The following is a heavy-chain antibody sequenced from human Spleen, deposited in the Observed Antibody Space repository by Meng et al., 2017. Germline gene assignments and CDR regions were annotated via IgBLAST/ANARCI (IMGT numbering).Heavy chain of an antibody. CDR3: ARNGITMVRGTYYYGMDV. V-gene: IGHV2-26*01. J-gene: IGHJ6*02. CDR2: IFSNDEK. D-gene: IGHD3-10*01. Sequence: SGPTLVKPTETLTLTCTVSGFSLSNARMGVSWIRQPPGKALEWLAHIFSNDEKSYSTSLKSRLTISKDTSKSQVVLTMTNMDPVDTATYYCARNGITMVRGTYYYGMDVWGQGTTVTGYS. CDR1: GFSLSNARMG.